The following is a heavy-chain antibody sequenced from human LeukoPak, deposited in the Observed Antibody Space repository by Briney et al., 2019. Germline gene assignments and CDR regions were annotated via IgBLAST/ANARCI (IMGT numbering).Heavy chain of an antibody. CDR1: GFTFSSYG. Sequence: GGSLRLSCAASGFTFSSYGMHWVRQAPGKGLEWVAVISYDGSNKYYADSVKGRFTISRDNPKNTLYLQMNSLRAEDTAVYYCAKPVAADLTFFDYWGQGTLVTVSS. V-gene: IGHV3-30*18. D-gene: IGHD6-19*01. CDR2: ISYDGSNK. J-gene: IGHJ4*02. CDR3: AKPVAADLTFFDY.